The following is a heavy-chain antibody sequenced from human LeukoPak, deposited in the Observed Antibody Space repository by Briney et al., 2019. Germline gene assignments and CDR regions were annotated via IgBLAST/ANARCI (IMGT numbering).Heavy chain of an antibody. CDR2: IKQDGSEK. CDR3: AREMEAGGYYVDY. CDR1: GFTFSSYW. D-gene: IGHD2-8*02. J-gene: IGHJ4*02. V-gene: IGHV3-7*01. Sequence: GESLKISCAASGFTFSSYWMSWVRQAPGKGLEWVANIKQDGSEKYYVDSVKGRFTISRDNAKNSLYLQMNSLRAEDTAVYYCAREMEAGGYYVDYWGQGTLVTVSS.